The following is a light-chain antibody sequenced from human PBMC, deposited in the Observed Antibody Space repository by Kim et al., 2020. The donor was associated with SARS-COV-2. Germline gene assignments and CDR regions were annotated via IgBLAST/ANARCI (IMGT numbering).Light chain of an antibody. CDR3: QQYDSYPYT. CDR2: RAS. Sequence: SASGGDRVTSTCRASQYITTWLAWYQQEPGKAPKLLIHRASSLESGVPSRFSGSGSGTEFTLTITSLQPDDFATYYCQQYDSYPYTFGQGTKREI. J-gene: IGKJ2*01. V-gene: IGKV1-5*03. CDR1: QYITTW.